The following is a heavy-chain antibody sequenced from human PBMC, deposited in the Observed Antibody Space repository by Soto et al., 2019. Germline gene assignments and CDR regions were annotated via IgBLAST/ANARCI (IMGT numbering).Heavy chain of an antibody. J-gene: IGHJ4*02. CDR3: ATSPDDILTGYPIYGY. V-gene: IGHV4-34*01. CDR2: INHSGST. CDR1: GGSFSGYY. Sequence: TLSLTCAVYGGSFSGYYWSWIRQPPGKGLEWIGEINHSGSTNYNPSLKSRVTISVDTSKNQFSLRLSSVTAADTAVYYCATSPDDILTGYPIYGYWGQGTLVTV. D-gene: IGHD3-9*01.